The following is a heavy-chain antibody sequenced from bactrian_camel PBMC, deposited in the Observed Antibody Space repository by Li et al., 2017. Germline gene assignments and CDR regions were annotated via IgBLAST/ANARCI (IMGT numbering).Heavy chain of an antibody. CDR3: AMHRYGAVWSLETVNY. D-gene: IGHD8*01. CDR1: GYTSSRGC. J-gene: IGHJ4*01. CDR2: IYSADPNI. V-gene: IGHV3S42*01. Sequence: VQLLESGGGSVQAGGSLTLSCIASGYTSSRGCMGWFRQAPGKGREGVAAIYSADPNIRYADFVEGRFTISRDNAKNTVYLQMDSLRPGDTAMYYCAMHRYGAVWSLETVNYWGQGTQVTVS.